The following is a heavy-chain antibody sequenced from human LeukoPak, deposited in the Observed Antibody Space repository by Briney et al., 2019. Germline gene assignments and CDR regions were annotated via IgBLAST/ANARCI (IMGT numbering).Heavy chain of an antibody. V-gene: IGHV3-48*03. CDR1: GFTFSSYE. D-gene: IGHD1-26*01. CDR3: ERGNSGTYYPFDN. Sequence: QTGGSLRLSCAASGFTFSSYEMNWVRQAPGKGLEWVSYISTSGSTIYYADSVKGRFTISRDNAKDSLYLQVSSLRAEDTAVYYCERGNSGTYYPFDNWGQGTLVTVSS. CDR2: ISTSGSTI. J-gene: IGHJ4*02.